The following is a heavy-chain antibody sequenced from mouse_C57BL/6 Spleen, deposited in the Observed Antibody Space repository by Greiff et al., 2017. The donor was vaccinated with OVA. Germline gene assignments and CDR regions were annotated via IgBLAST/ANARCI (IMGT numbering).Heavy chain of an antibody. CDR1: GFNIKDYY. CDR3: ASKCRTTVVETGYFDV. Sequence: VQLQQSGAELVKPGASVKLSCTASGFNIKDYYMHWVKQRTEQGLEWIGRIDPEDGETKYAPKFQGKATITADTSSNTANLQLSSLTSEDTAVYYGASKCRTTVVETGYFDVWGTGTTVTVSS. CDR2: IDPEDGET. V-gene: IGHV14-2*01. D-gene: IGHD1-1*01. J-gene: IGHJ1*03.